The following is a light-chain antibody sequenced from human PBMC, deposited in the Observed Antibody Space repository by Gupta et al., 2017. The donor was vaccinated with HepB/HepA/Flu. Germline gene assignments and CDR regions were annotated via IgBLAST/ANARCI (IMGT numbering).Light chain of an antibody. CDR3: QQLNSYPWT. Sequence: DIQLTQSPSFLSASVGDRVTITCRASQGISRFLAWYQQKPGKAPNLLIYLASTLQSGVPSRFSGSGSGTEFTLTISSLQPEDFATYSCQQLNSYPWTFGQGTKVEIK. V-gene: IGKV1-9*01. CDR2: LAS. CDR1: QGISRF. J-gene: IGKJ1*01.